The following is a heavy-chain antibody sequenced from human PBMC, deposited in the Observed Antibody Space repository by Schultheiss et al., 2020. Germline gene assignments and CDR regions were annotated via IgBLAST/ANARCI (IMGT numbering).Heavy chain of an antibody. Sequence: SQTLSLTCAISGDSVSSNSAAWNWIRQSPSRGLEWLGRTYYRSKWYNDYAVSVKSRIIINPDTSKNQLSLHLNSVTPEDTAVYYCARAGGYCTNGVCYTPNYYYYYMDVWGKGTTVTVSS. CDR3: ARAGGYCTNGVCYTPNYYYYYMDV. V-gene: IGHV6-1*01. J-gene: IGHJ6*03. CDR1: GDSVSSNSAA. D-gene: IGHD2-8*01. CDR2: TYYRSKWYN.